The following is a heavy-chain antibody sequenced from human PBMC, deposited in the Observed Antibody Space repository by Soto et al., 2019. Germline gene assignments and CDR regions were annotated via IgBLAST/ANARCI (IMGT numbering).Heavy chain of an antibody. Sequence: PSETLSLTCAVYGGSFSGYYWSWIRQPPGKGLEWIGEINHSGSTNYNPSLKSRVTISVDTSKNQFSLKLSSVTAADTAVYYCARGKFTIAAAGYYYYYYGMDVRGQGTTVAVSS. CDR2: INHSGST. J-gene: IGHJ6*02. CDR3: ARGKFTIAAAGYYYYYYGMDV. V-gene: IGHV4-34*01. D-gene: IGHD6-13*01. CDR1: GGSFSGYY.